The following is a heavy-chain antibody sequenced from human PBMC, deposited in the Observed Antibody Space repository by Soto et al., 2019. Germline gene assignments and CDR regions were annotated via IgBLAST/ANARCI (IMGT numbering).Heavy chain of an antibody. J-gene: IGHJ4*02. V-gene: IGHV4-59*08. D-gene: IGHD3-10*01. CDR1: GGSIISYY. Sequence: KTSETLSLTCTVSGGSIISYYWSWIRQRPGKGLEWIGYIYDSGSTSYNPSLKSRVTISVDTSKNQFSLKLSSVTAADTAVYYCARVGGFGATTIDYWGQGTLVTVSS. CDR2: IYDSGST. CDR3: ARVGGFGATTIDY.